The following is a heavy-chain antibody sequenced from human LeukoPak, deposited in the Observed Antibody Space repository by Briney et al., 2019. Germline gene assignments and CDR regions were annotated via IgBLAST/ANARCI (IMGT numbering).Heavy chain of an antibody. V-gene: IGHV1-69*06. CDR1: EDTLRNVA. CDR3: ARGAGWLYD. CDR2: IIPMIATA. Sequence: ASLKVSCKTTEDTLRNVAFSWVRQAPGQGLEWLGGIIPMIATASYSQKFQGRVSINADKSTNTVYMELSSLKLEDTAVYYCARGAGWLYDWGQGTLVIVSS. D-gene: IGHD3-22*01. J-gene: IGHJ4*02.